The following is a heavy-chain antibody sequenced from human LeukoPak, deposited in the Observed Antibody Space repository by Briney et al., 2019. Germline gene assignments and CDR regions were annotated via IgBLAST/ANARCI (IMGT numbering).Heavy chain of an antibody. CDR3: ARAPEGGSLDY. Sequence: SETLSLTCTVSGGSISSSSYYWGWIRQPPGKGLEWIGSIYYSGSTNYNPSLKSRVTISVDTSKNQFSLKLSSVTAADTAVYYCARAPEGGSLDYWGQGTLVTVSS. CDR1: GGSISSSSYY. D-gene: IGHD1-26*01. CDR2: IYYSGST. V-gene: IGHV4-39*07. J-gene: IGHJ4*02.